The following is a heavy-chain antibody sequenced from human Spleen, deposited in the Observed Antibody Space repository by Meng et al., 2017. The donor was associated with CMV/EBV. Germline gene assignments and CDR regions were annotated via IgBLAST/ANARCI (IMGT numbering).Heavy chain of an antibody. D-gene: IGHD3-16*02. Sequence: QVQLQEPCPGLVKPQPTRPPPCTASGGSISSCDSYGSWIRQPPGKGLEWIGYIYYSGSTYYNPSLKSRVTISVDTSKNQFSLKLSSVTAADTAVYYCARETSDYVWGSYRFRFFDYWGQGTLVTVSS. V-gene: IGHV4-30-4*08. J-gene: IGHJ4*02. CDR1: GGSISSCDSY. CDR3: ARETSDYVWGSYRFRFFDY. CDR2: IYYSGST.